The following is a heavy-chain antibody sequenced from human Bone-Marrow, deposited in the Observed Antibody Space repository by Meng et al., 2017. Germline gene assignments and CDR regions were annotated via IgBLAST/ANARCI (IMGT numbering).Heavy chain of an antibody. CDR1: GYTLTELS. Sequence: ASVKVSCKVSGYTLTELSMHWVRQAPGKGLEWMGGFDPEDGETIYAQKFQGRVTITTDESTSTAYMELSSLRSEDTAVYYCARDPGYCSSTSCYAGGYFFDYWGQGTLVTVSS. CDR2: FDPEDGET. CDR3: ARDPGYCSSTSCYAGGYFFDY. V-gene: IGHV1-24*01. D-gene: IGHD2-2*01. J-gene: IGHJ4*02.